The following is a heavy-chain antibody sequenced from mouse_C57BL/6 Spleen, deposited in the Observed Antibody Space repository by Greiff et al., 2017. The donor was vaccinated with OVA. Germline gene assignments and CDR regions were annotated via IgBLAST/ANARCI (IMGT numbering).Heavy chain of an antibody. CDR1: GYAFSSYW. V-gene: IGHV1-80*01. J-gene: IGHJ3*01. CDR2: IYPGDGDT. CDR3: ASPITTVEFAY. D-gene: IGHD1-1*01. Sequence: VQLQQSGAELVKPGASVTISCKASGYAFSSYWMNWVKQRPGKGLEWIGQIYPGDGDTNYNGKFKGKATLTADKSSSTAYMQLSSLTSEDSAVYFCASPITTVEFAYWGQGTLVTVSA.